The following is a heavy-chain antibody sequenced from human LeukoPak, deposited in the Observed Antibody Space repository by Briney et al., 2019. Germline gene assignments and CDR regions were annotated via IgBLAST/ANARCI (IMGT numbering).Heavy chain of an antibody. J-gene: IGHJ4*02. V-gene: IGHV1-18*01. D-gene: IGHD2-15*01. Sequence: ASVKVSFKASGYTFTSYGISWVRQAPGQGLEWMGWISAYNGNTNYAQKLQGRVTMTTDTSTSTAYMELRSLRSDDTAVYYCARARYCSGGSCYRSVLYFDYWGQGTLVTVSS. CDR2: ISAYNGNT. CDR3: ARARYCSGGSCYRSVLYFDY. CDR1: GYTFTSYG.